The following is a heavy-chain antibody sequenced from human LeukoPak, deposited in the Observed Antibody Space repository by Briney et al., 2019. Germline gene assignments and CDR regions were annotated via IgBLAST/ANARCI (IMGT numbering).Heavy chain of an antibody. J-gene: IGHJ4*02. Sequence: ASVKVSCKASGYTFTSYYMHWVRQAPGRGLEWMGIINPSGGSTSYAQKFQGRVTMTRDTSTSTVYMELSSLRSEDTAVYYCAREEGSGWYGYWGQGTLVTVSS. CDR3: AREEGSGWYGY. CDR1: GYTFTSYY. V-gene: IGHV1-46*01. D-gene: IGHD6-19*01. CDR2: INPSGGST.